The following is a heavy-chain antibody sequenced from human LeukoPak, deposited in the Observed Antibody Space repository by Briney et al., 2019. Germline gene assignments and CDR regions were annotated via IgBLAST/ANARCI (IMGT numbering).Heavy chain of an antibody. J-gene: IGHJ6*03. Sequence: GGSLRLSCAASGFTFSSYAMGWVRQAPGKGLEWVSIISDSGDSTYSADSVKGRFTTSRDNSKNTLYLQMNSLRAEDTAVYYCARERPGMDYMDVWGKGTTVTVSS. CDR3: ARERPGMDYMDV. CDR2: ISDSGDST. V-gene: IGHV3-23*01. CDR1: GFTFSSYA.